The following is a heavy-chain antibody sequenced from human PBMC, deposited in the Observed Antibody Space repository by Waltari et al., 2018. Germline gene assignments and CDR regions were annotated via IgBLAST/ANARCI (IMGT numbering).Heavy chain of an antibody. CDR1: GYTFTSYA. V-gene: IGHV1-3*01. J-gene: IGHJ4*02. CDR3: ARVGAIRFLEWLLY. D-gene: IGHD3-3*01. Sequence: QVQLVQSGAEVKKPGASVKVSCKASGYTFTSYAMHWVRQAPGQRLEWMGWINAGNVNTKYSQKCQGRVTITRDTAASTAYMELSSLRSEDTAVYYCARVGAIRFLEWLLYWGQGTLVTVSS. CDR2: INAGNVNT.